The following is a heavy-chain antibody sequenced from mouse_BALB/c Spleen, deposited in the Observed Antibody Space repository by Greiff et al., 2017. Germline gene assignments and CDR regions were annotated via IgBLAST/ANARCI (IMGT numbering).Heavy chain of an antibody. J-gene: IGHJ4*01. CDR1: GYTFTSYW. D-gene: IGHD2-14*01. CDR2: IYPGSGST. V-gene: IGHV1S22*01. Sequence: LKQPGSELVRPGASVKLSCKASGYTFTSYWMHWVKQRPGQGLEWIGNIYPGSGSTNYDEKFKSKATLTVDTSSSTAYMQLSSLTSEDSAVYYCTRGRYEAMDYWGQGTSVTVSS. CDR3: TRGRYEAMDY.